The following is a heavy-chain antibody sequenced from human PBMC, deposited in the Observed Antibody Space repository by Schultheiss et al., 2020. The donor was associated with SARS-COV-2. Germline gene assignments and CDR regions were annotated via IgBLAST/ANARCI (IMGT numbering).Heavy chain of an antibody. Sequence: ASVKVSCKASGYTFTSYGISWVRQAPGQGLEWMGWINPNSGGTNYAQKFQGRVTMTRDTSISAAYMELRRLRSDDTAVYYCARTSGGVYYYDSSGYYSYDYWGQGTLVTVSS. J-gene: IGHJ4*02. CDR2: INPNSGGT. CDR3: ARTSGGVYYYDSSGYYSYDY. V-gene: IGHV1-2*02. D-gene: IGHD3-22*01. CDR1: GYTFTSYG.